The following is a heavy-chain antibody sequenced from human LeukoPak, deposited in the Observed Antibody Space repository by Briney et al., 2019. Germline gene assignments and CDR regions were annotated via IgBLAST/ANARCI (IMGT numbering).Heavy chain of an antibody. CDR1: GFTFSSYW. CDR2: INSDGSST. V-gene: IGHV3-74*01. CDR3: AKLLSSTSFNFDY. D-gene: IGHD2-2*01. J-gene: IGHJ4*02. Sequence: GGSLRLSCAASGFTFSSYWMHWVRQAPGKGLVWVSRINSDGSSTSYADSVKGRFTISRDNAKNTLYLQMNSLRAEDTAVYYCAKLLSSTSFNFDYWGQGTLVTVSS.